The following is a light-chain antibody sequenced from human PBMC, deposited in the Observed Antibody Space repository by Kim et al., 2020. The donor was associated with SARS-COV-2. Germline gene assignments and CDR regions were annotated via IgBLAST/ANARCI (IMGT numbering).Light chain of an antibody. V-gene: IGKV3-20*01. CDR2: GAS. CDR3: QQYGSSPLT. Sequence: SPGKRATLSCRASQSVSSSYVAWYQQKPGQAPRLLIYGASSRASGIPDRFSGRGSGTDFTLTISRLEPEDFAVYYCQQYGSSPLTFGGGTKVDIK. CDR1: QSVSSSY. J-gene: IGKJ4*01.